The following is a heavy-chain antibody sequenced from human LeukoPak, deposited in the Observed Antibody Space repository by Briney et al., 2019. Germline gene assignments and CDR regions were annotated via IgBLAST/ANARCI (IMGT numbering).Heavy chain of an antibody. Sequence: ASVKVSCKASGYTFTNYDISWVRQAPGQGLEWMGWISPYNGNTNYAQKFQGRVTMTTHTSTSTAYMELRSLRSDDTAVYYCATDHRQSSSSSYYYYMDVWGTGTTVTVS. J-gene: IGHJ6*03. CDR2: ISPYNGNT. D-gene: IGHD6-6*01. CDR1: GYTFTNYD. V-gene: IGHV1-18*01. CDR3: ATDHRQSSSSSYYYYMDV.